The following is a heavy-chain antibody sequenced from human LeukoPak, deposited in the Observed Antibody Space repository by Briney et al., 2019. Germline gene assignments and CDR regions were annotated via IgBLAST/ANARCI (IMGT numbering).Heavy chain of an antibody. D-gene: IGHD2-21*02. CDR3: ARNKYCGGDCYNYNWFDP. V-gene: IGHV1-69*04. Sequence: GASVKVSCKASGGTFSGYAISWVRQAPGQGLEWMGRIIPILGIANYAQRFQGRVTITADKSTSTAYMELSSLRSEDTAVYYCARNKYCGGDCYNYNWFDPWGQGTLVTVCS. J-gene: IGHJ5*02. CDR2: IIPILGIA. CDR1: GGTFSGYA.